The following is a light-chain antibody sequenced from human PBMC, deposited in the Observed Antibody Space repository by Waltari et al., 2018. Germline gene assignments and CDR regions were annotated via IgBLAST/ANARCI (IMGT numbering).Light chain of an antibody. J-gene: IGLJ1*01. CDR3: SSYTSATTLVV. CDR2: EVT. V-gene: IGLV2-14*01. CDR1: SSDFGTYNY. Sequence: QSALTQPASVSGSPGQSITISCTGTSSDFGTYNYFSWYQQYPGKAPTLVIYEVTNRPSGGAVRFSGAKSGSTASLTISGLQPDDEAHYYCSSYTSATTLVVFGPGTWVTV.